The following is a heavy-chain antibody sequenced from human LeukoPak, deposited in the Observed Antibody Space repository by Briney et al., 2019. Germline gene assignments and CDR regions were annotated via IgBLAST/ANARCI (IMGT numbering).Heavy chain of an antibody. CDR3: ARGDDSSGYSIPDDY. J-gene: IGHJ4*02. CDR1: GFTFSSYS. CDR2: ISSSSSTI. V-gene: IGHV3-48*01. Sequence: GGSLRLSCAASGFTFSSYSMNWVRQAPGKGLEWVSYISSSSSTIYYADSVKGRFTISRDNAKNSLYLQMNSLRAEDTAVYYCARGDDSSGYSIPDDYWGQGTLVTVSS. D-gene: IGHD3-22*01.